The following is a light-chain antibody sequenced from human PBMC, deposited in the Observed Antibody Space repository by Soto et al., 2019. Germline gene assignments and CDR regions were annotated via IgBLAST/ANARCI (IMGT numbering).Light chain of an antibody. J-gene: IGKJ4*01. V-gene: IGKV3D-15*01. CDR1: QSISRT. CDR2: DAS. CDR3: QQYNNSPLT. Sequence: EIVLTQSPDTLSVSPGERATLSCRASQSISRTLAWYQQKSGQPPRLLIYDASSRATGLPARFSGSGSGTEFTLTISRQQAEVAAVYYCQQYNNSPLTFGGGTTVEIK.